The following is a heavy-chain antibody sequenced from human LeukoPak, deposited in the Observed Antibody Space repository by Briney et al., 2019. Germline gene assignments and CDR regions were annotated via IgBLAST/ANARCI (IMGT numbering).Heavy chain of an antibody. V-gene: IGHV3-30*18. CDR2: VAYDGSNK. J-gene: IGHJ4*02. Sequence: PGGSLRLSCAASGFTFDDYAMHWLRQAPGKGLEWVAVVAYDGSNKYPADSLKGRFTISRDNSKNTLFLEMNSLRPEDTAVYYCAKYAGAGAYDRHNEFDSWGQGTLVTVSS. CDR3: AKYAGAGAYDRHNEFDS. D-gene: IGHD3-22*01. CDR1: GFTFDDYA.